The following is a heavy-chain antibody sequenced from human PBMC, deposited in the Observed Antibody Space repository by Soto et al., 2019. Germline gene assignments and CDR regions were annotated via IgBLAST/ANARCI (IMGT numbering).Heavy chain of an antibody. CDR3: ARADCDFWSGYYRGNWFDP. V-gene: IGHV3-21*01. Sequence: GGSLRLSCAASGFTFSSYSMNWVRQAPGKGLEWVSSISSSSSYIYYADSVKGRFTISRDNAKNSLYLQMNSLRAEDTAVYYCARADCDFWSGYYRGNWFDPWGQGTLVTVSS. CDR2: ISSSSSYI. D-gene: IGHD3-3*01. CDR1: GFTFSSYS. J-gene: IGHJ5*02.